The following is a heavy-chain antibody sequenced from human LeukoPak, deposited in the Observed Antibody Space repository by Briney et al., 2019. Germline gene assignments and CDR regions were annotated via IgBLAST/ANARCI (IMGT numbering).Heavy chain of an antibody. D-gene: IGHD3-22*01. CDR2: INPNSGGT. CDR3: AVPDSGGYYYSLDY. CDR1: GYTFTAYY. Sequence: ASVKVSCKASGYTFTAYYIHWVRQAPGQGLEWMGWINPNSGGTKFAQKFQGKVTLTRDTSITTAYMELSRLRSDDTAIYYCAVPDSGGYYYSLDYWGHGTLVTVSS. J-gene: IGHJ4*01. V-gene: IGHV1-2*02.